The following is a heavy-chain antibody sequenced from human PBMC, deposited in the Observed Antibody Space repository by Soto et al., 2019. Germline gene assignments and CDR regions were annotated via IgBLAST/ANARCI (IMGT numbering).Heavy chain of an antibody. J-gene: IGHJ4*02. Sequence: SETLSLTCTVSGGSISSYYWSWIRQPAGKGLEWIGRIYTSGSTNYNPSLKSRVTMSVDTSKNQFSLKLSSVTAADTATYYCARLRVDSGGYHFDIWGQGTLVTVSS. V-gene: IGHV4-4*07. CDR3: ARLRVDSGGYHFDI. CDR1: GGSISSYY. D-gene: IGHD2-21*01. CDR2: IYTSGST.